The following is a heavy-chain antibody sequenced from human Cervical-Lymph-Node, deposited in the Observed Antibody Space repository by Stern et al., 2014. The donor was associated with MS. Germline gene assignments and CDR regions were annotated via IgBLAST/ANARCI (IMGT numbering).Heavy chain of an antibody. Sequence: QVQLVQSGGGVVQPGRSLRLSCAASGFTFSSYGMHWVRQAPVKGLEWVAVIWYDGSNKYYADSVKGRFTISRDNSKNTLYLQMNSLRAEDTAVYYCARDLPSSYNWNYVGGGNFDYWGQGTLVTVSS. CDR3: ARDLPSSYNWNYVGGGNFDY. CDR1: GFTFSSYG. CDR2: IWYDGSNK. J-gene: IGHJ4*02. D-gene: IGHD1-7*01. V-gene: IGHV3-33*01.